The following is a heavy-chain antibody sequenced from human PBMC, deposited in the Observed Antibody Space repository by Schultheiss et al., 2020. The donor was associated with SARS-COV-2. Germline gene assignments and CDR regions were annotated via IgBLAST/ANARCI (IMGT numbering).Heavy chain of an antibody. Sequence: SETLSLTCTVSGGSISSYYWSWIRQPPGKGLEWIGEINHSGSTNYNPSLKSRVTISVDTSKNQFSLKLSSVTAADTAVYYCASSYDTLTGYPFDPWGQGTLVTVSS. V-gene: IGHV4-34*01. CDR2: INHSGST. D-gene: IGHD3-9*01. J-gene: IGHJ5*02. CDR3: ASSYDTLTGYPFDP. CDR1: GGSISSYY.